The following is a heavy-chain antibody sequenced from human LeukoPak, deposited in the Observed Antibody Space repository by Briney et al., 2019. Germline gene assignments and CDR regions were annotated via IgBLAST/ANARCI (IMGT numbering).Heavy chain of an antibody. CDR3: ARGRWGSGYYFDY. CDR2: IKQDGTDK. D-gene: IGHD6-25*01. Sequence: VGSLRLSCAASGFTFSSFWMTWVRQAPGKRLEYVANIKQDGTDKYYVGSVKGRFTISRDNAKNSLYLQMSSLRAEDTAAYYCARGRWGSGYYFDYWGQGTLVTVSS. CDR1: GFTFSSFW. V-gene: IGHV3-7*01. J-gene: IGHJ4*02.